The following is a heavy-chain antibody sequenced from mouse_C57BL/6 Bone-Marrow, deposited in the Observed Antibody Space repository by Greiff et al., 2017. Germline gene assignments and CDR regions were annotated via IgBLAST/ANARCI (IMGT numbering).Heavy chain of an antibody. CDR3: ARTDYYCSFRDY. CDR1: GYAFSSYW. D-gene: IGHD1-1*01. Sequence: QVQVKQSGAELVKPGASVKISCKASGYAFSSYWMNWVKQRPGKGLEWIGKIDPGDGDTNYNGKFKGKATLTADKSSSTSYMQLSSLTSEDSAVYFCARTDYYCSFRDYCGQGTTRTVS. J-gene: IGHJ2*01. CDR2: IDPGDGDT. V-gene: IGHV1-80*01.